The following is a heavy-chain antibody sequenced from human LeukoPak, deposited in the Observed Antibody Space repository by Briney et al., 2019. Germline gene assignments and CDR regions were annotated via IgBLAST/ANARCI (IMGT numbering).Heavy chain of an antibody. V-gene: IGHV3-30*18. CDR2: ISYDGINK. Sequence: PGGSLRLSCAASGFTFSSYGMHWVRQAPGKGLEWVAVISYDGINKYYADSVKGRFTISRDNAKNTLHLQMKSLRAEDTAVYYCAKKSAMGWFDPWGQGTLVTVSS. J-gene: IGHJ5*02. D-gene: IGHD2-2*01. CDR3: AKKSAMGWFDP. CDR1: GFTFSSYG.